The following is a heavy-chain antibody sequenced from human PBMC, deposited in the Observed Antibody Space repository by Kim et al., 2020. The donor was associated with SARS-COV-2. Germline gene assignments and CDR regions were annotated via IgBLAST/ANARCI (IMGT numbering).Heavy chain of an antibody. V-gene: IGHV3-53*04. Sequence: YADSVNGRFTISRRNSKNTLYLQMNSLGAADTAVYYCAREVLDYYYGMDVWGQGTTVTVSS. D-gene: IGHD2-15*01. J-gene: IGHJ6*02. CDR3: AREVLDYYYGMDV.